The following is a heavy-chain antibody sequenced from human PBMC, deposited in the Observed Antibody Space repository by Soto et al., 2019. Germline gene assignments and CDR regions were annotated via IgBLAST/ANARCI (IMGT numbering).Heavy chain of an antibody. D-gene: IGHD2-15*01. CDR3: ARAHAPTLPFDY. V-gene: IGHV4-59*01. Sequence: ASETLSLTCTVSGGSIRNVYWSWIRQPPGKGLEWIGFTFHSGNAKYNPSLKSRVTMSVDTSKNQFSLSLDSVTAADTAVYFCARAHAPTLPFDYWGQGTLVTVSS. CDR2: TFHSGNA. J-gene: IGHJ4*02. CDR1: GGSIRNVY.